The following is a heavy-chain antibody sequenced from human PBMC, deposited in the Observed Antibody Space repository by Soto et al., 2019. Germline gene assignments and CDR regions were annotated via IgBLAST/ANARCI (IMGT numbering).Heavy chain of an antibody. CDR2: IYWADGK. J-gene: IGHJ4*02. CDR3: AHSHVRYSYGYGFDY. Sequence: QITLKESGPTLVKPTQTLTLTCAFSGFSLSTSGVGVGWIRQPPGKALEWLGFIYWADGKRYNPSLKSRLTITKDTSKKQVVIRMTTMDPVDTATYYCAHSHVRYSYGYGFDYCGQGTLVTVSS. V-gene: IGHV2-5*02. D-gene: IGHD5-18*01. CDR1: GFSLSTSGVG.